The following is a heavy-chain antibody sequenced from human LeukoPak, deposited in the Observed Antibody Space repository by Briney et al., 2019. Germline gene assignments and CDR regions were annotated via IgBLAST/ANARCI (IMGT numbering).Heavy chain of an antibody. CDR1: GFTFSSYA. V-gene: IGHV3-23*01. D-gene: IGHD1-26*01. J-gene: IGHJ4*02. Sequence: PGGSLRLSCTASGFTFSSYAMSWVRQAPGKRVEWVSPISGRGGGRYYTDSVKGRFTISRDNSKNTLYLQMNSLRAEDTAVYYCARSGNYYSFDYWGQGTLVTVSS. CDR3: ARSGNYYSFDY. CDR2: ISGRGGGR.